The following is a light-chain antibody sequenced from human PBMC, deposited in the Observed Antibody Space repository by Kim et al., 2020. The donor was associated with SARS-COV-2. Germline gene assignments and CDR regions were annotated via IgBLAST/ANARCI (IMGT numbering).Light chain of an antibody. Sequence: AIRITQSPSSLSASTGDRVTITCRASQGIGSYLGWYQQKPGRAPKLLIYAATTLQSGVPLRFSGSGSGTDFTLTISGLQSEDFGTYYCQQYYSYPDITFGGGTKVDIK. CDR2: AAT. CDR3: QQYYSYPDIT. V-gene: IGKV1-8*01. J-gene: IGKJ4*01. CDR1: QGIGSY.